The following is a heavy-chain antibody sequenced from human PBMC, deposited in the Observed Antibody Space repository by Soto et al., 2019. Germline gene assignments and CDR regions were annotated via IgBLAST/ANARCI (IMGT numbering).Heavy chain of an antibody. D-gene: IGHD3-10*01. CDR2: ISYDGSNK. Sequence: QVQLVESGGGVVQPGTSLRLSCAASGFSFSRYGMHWVRQAPGKGLEWVAVISYDGSNKYLAESVKGRFIISRDKSENTLYLQLNSLRAEDTAVYYCAKDLGSGKPYYYYAMDGWGQGTTVTDSS. J-gene: IGHJ6*02. CDR3: AKDLGSGKPYYYYAMDG. CDR1: GFSFSRYG. V-gene: IGHV3-30*18.